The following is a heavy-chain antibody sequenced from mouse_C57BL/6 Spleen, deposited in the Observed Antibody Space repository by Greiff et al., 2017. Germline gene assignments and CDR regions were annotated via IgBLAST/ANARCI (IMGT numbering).Heavy chain of an antibody. CDR2: IWRGGST. V-gene: IGHV2-5*01. Sequence: QVQLQQSGPGLVQPSQSLSITCTVSGFSLTSYGVHWVRQSPGKGLEWLGVIWRGGSTDYNAAFMSRLSITKDNSKSQVFFKMNSLQADDTAIYYGAKGEAGRGTGYYFDYWGQGTTLTVSS. CDR1: GFSLTSYG. D-gene: IGHD3-1*01. CDR3: AKGEAGRGTGYYFDY. J-gene: IGHJ2*01.